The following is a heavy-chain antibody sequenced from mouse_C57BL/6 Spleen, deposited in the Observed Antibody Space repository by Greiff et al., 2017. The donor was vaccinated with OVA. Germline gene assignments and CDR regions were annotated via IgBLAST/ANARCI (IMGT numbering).Heavy chain of an antibody. Sequence: VHLVESGPELVKPGASVKISCKASGYAFSSSWMNWVKQRPGKGLEWIGRIYPGDGDTNYNGKFKGKATLTADKSSSTAYMQLSSLTSEDSAVYFCARGGYYYGSSYENDYWGQGTTLTVSS. D-gene: IGHD1-1*01. CDR1: GYAFSSSW. CDR3: ARGGYYYGSSYENDY. CDR2: IYPGDGDT. J-gene: IGHJ2*01. V-gene: IGHV1-82*01.